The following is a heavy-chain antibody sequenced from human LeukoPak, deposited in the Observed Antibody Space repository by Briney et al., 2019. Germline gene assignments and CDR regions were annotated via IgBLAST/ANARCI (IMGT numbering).Heavy chain of an antibody. CDR1: GGSISSSSYY. CDR2: IYYSGST. D-gene: IGHD2-21*01. V-gene: IGHV4-39*07. Sequence: SETLSLTCTVSGGSISSSSYYWGWIRQPPGKGLEWIGSIYYSGSTHYNPSLKSRVTLSLDTSKNRFSLKLSSVTAADTAVYYCARDQAIPRIKYFDSWGLGTLVTVSS. CDR3: ARDQAIPRIKYFDS. J-gene: IGHJ4*02.